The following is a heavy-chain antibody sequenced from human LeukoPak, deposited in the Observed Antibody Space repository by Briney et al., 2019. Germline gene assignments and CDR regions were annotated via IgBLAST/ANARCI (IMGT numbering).Heavy chain of an antibody. Sequence: GGSLRLSCAASGFTFSSYEMNWGRQAPGKGLEWVSYISSIGSTIYYADSVKGRFTISRDNAKNSLYLQMNSLRAEDTAVYYCARDDHPPWVPAAAYGNDAFDIWGQGTMVTVSS. CDR3: ARDDHPPWVPAAAYGNDAFDI. CDR1: GFTFSSYE. J-gene: IGHJ3*02. D-gene: IGHD2-2*01. V-gene: IGHV3-48*03. CDR2: ISSIGSTI.